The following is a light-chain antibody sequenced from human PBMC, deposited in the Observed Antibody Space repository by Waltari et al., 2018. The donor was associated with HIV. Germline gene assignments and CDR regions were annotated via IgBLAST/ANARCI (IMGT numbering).Light chain of an antibody. Sequence: TQSPGTLSLSPGERATLSCRASQSVSSSYLAWYQQKPGQAPRLLIYGASSRATGNPDRFSGSGSGTDFTLTISRLEPEDFAVYYCQQYGSSLYTFGQGTKLEIK. CDR3: QQYGSSLYT. CDR2: GAS. CDR1: QSVSSSY. V-gene: IGKV3-20*01. J-gene: IGKJ2*01.